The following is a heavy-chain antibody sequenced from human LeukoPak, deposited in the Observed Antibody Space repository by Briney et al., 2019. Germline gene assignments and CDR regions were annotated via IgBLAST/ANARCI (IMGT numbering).Heavy chain of an antibody. CDR2: FDPEDGET. CDR3: ATARVGYCSSTSCSYNWFDP. V-gene: IGHV1-24*01. J-gene: IGHJ5*02. CDR1: GYTLTELS. Sequence: ASVKVSRKVSGYTLTELSMHWVRQAPGKGLEWMGGFDPEDGETIYAQKFQGRVTMTEDTSTDTAYMELSSLRSEDTAVYYCATARVGYCSSTSCSYNWFDPWGQGTLVTVSS. D-gene: IGHD2-2*01.